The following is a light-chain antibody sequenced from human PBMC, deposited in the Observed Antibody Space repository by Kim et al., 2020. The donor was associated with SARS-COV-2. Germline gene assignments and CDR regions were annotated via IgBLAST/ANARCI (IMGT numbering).Light chain of an antibody. CDR2: AAS. Sequence: DIQMTQSPSSLSASVGDRVTITCRASQSVTNHLNWYQQKPGEAPKLLIYAASTLQTGVPSGFSGSGSETDFTLTISSLQPEDFATYFCQQTYSGPYTFGQGTKLEI. J-gene: IGKJ2*01. CDR1: QSVTNH. V-gene: IGKV1-39*01. CDR3: QQTYSGPYT.